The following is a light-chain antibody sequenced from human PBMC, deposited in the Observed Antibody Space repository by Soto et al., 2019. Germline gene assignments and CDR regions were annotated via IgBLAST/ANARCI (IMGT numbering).Light chain of an antibody. CDR1: SSNIGAGYD. J-gene: IGLJ1*01. CDR2: GNT. CDR3: QSYDSSLSGYV. V-gene: IGLV1-40*01. Sequence: QSVLTQPPSVSGALGQRVTISCTGSSSNIGAGYDVHWYQQLPGTAPKLLIYGNTNRPSGVPDRLSGSKSGTSASLAITGLQAEDEADYYCQSYDSSLSGYVFGTGTKVTVL.